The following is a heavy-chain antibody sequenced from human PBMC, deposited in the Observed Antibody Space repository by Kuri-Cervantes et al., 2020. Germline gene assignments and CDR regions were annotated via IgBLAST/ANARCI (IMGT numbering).Heavy chain of an antibody. CDR1: GFTFSSYW. D-gene: IGHD3-10*01. CDR3: ARPKAGSGFAFDI. J-gene: IGHJ3*02. CDR2: ISGSGGST. Sequence: GESLKISCAASGFTFSSYWMSWVRQAPGKGLEWVSAISGSGGSTYYADSVKGRFTISRDNSKNTLYLQMNSLRAEDTAVYYCARPKAGSGFAFDIWGQGTMVTVSS. V-gene: IGHV3-23*01.